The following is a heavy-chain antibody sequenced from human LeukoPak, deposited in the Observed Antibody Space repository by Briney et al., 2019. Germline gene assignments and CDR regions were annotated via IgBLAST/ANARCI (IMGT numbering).Heavy chain of an antibody. V-gene: IGHV3-23*01. CDR1: GFTFSSYG. Sequence: GGSLRLSCAASGFTFSSYGMSWVRQAPGKGLEWVSAISGSGGSTYYADSVKGRFTIYRDNSKNTLYLQMNSLRAEDTAVYYCAKYPNYYGSGSYVDYWGQGTLVTVSS. J-gene: IGHJ4*02. CDR2: ISGSGGST. D-gene: IGHD3-10*01. CDR3: AKYPNYYGSGSYVDY.